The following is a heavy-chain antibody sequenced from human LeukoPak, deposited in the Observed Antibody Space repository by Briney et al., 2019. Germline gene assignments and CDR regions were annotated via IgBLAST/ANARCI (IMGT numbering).Heavy chain of an antibody. J-gene: IGHJ3*02. Sequence: PSETLSLTCAVSGGSISSGGYSWSWIRQPPGKGLEWIGYIYHSGSTYYNPSLKSRVTISVDTSENQMSLWLNSVTAADTAVYYCAKQRAYRGEWAFDIWGQGTMVIVS. CDR2: IYHSGST. V-gene: IGHV4-30-2*03. D-gene: IGHD3-16*02. CDR1: GGSISSGGYS. CDR3: AKQRAYRGEWAFDI.